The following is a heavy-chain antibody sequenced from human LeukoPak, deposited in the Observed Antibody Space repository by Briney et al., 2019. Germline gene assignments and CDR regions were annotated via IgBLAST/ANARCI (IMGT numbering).Heavy chain of an antibody. V-gene: IGHV1-2*02. Sequence: ASVKVSGKTSGYSFTGYYIHWVRQAPGQGFEWLGWINPNGGGTFYAQKFQDSVTMTRDTSINTAYMELSTLRLDDTAMYYCARGVAPAGKRLDPWGQGTLITVSS. CDR3: ARGVAPAGKRLDP. D-gene: IGHD6-13*01. CDR1: GYSFTGYY. CDR2: INPNGGGT. J-gene: IGHJ5*02.